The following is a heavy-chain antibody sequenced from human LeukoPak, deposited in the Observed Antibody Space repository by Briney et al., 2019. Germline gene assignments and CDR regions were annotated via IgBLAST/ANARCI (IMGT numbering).Heavy chain of an antibody. CDR1: GGSISSGGYY. D-gene: IGHD3-22*01. CDR3: ARGVYDSSGYYDY. V-gene: IGHV4-31*03. Sequence: SQTLSLTCTVSGGSISSGGYYWSWIRQHPGKGLEWIGYIYYSGSTYYNPSLKSRVTISVDTSKNQFSLKLSSVTAADTAVYYCARGVYDSSGYYDYWGQGTLVTVSS. J-gene: IGHJ4*02. CDR2: IYYSGST.